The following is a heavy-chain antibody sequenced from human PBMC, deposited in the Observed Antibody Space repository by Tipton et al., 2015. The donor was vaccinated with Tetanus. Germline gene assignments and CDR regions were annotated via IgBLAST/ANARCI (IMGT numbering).Heavy chain of an antibody. CDR1: GFTFDDHA. Sequence: SLRLSCAASGFTFDDHAMHWVRQAPGKGLEWVAGISWNSGSIGYADSVEGRFTISRDNPKNSLFLQMHSLRPDDTALYYCAKDMVVGRVSGPTQCYNLDVWGQGTTVTVSS. D-gene: IGHD5-24*01. CDR2: ISWNSGSI. V-gene: IGHV3-9*01. J-gene: IGHJ6*02. CDR3: AKDMVVGRVSGPTQCYNLDV.